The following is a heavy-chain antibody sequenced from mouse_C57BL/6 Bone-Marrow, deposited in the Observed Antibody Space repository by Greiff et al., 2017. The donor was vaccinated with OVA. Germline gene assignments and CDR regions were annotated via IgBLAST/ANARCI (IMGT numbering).Heavy chain of an antibody. Sequence: VQLQQSGPGLVQPSQSLSITCTVSGFSFTSYGVHWVRQSPGKGLEWLGVIWRGGSTDYNAAFMSRLSITKENSKSQVFCKMNSLHADDTSIYYCAKNDGYYPYYFDYWGQGTTLTVSS. D-gene: IGHD2-3*01. CDR3: AKNDGYYPYYFDY. V-gene: IGHV2-5*01. CDR1: GFSFTSYG. J-gene: IGHJ2*01. CDR2: IWRGGST.